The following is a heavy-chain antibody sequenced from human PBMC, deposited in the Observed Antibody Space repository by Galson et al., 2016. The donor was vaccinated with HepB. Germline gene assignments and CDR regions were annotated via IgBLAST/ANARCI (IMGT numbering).Heavy chain of an antibody. V-gene: IGHV1-18*04. CDR1: GYAFTRYG. CDR2: ISGYNGLR. J-gene: IGHJ2*01. CDR3: ARDRNPINWYFDL. Sequence: SVKVSCKASGYAFTRYGITWVRQAPGQGLEWMGWISGYNGLRNYAQKFRGRVTMTTDTSTNVAYMELRSLRSDDTAVYYCARDRNPINWYFDLGGRGTLVTVSS.